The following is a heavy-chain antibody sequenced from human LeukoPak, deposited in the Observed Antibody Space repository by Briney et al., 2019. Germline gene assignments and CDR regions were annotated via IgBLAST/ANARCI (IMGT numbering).Heavy chain of an antibody. J-gene: IGHJ4*02. V-gene: IGHV1-18*01. D-gene: IGHD6-19*01. CDR3: ARDSSGWSLDDY. CDR2: ISGYNGNT. Sequence: ASVKVSCRASGYTFTNYGVSWVRQAPGQGLEWMGWISGYNGNTDYAQKLQGRVTMTTNTSTSTAYMELRSLRSDDTAVYYCARDSSGWSLDDYWGQGTLVTVSS. CDR1: GYTFTNYG.